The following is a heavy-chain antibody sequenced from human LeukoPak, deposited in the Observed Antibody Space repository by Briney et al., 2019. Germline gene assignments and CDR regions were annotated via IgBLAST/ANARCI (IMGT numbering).Heavy chain of an antibody. D-gene: IGHD6-6*01. CDR1: GGSISSSSYY. Sequence: SETLSLTCTVSGGSISSSSYYWGWIRQPPGKGLEWIGSIYYSGSTYYNPSLKTRVTISVDTSKNQFSLKLSSVTAADTAVYYCARMRHIRIAARKYYYYYYMDVWGKGTTVTVSS. CDR3: ARMRHIRIAARKYYYYYYMDV. J-gene: IGHJ6*03. V-gene: IGHV4-39*01. CDR2: IYYSGST.